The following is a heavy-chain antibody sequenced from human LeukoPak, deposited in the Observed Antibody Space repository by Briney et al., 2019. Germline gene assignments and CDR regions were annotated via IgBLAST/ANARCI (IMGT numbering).Heavy chain of an antibody. V-gene: IGHV3-74*01. D-gene: IGHD1-14*01. CDR1: GFTFNAYW. Sequence: PGGSLRLSCAASGFTFNAYWMHWVRQVPGKGLMWVSRINDDGKFTTYADSVKGRFTISRDNAKNTLYLQMNSLRAEDTAVYYCASEVPEEGLRYMDVWGKGTTVTVSS. CDR3: ASEVPEEGLRYMDV. CDR2: INDDGKFT. J-gene: IGHJ6*03.